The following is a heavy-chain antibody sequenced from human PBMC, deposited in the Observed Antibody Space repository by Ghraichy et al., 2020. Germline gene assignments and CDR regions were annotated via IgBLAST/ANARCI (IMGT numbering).Heavy chain of an antibody. Sequence: GGSLRLSCVGSGFTFGSYSMNWVRQSPGKGLEWVSYITSSGRTIFYADAVKGRFTISRDNAQNSLYLQMKSLREEDTAVYYCARGSGVVRFYYYAGMDVWVHGTTVTVSS. CDR1: GFTFGSYS. CDR2: ITSSGRTI. CDR3: ARGSGVVRFYYYAGMDV. V-gene: IGHV3-48*02. D-gene: IGHD4-23*01. J-gene: IGHJ6*02.